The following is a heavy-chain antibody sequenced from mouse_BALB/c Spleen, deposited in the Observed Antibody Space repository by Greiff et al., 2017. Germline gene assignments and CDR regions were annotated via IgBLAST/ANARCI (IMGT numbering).Heavy chain of an antibody. D-gene: IGHD3-2*01. CDR1: GFTFSSFG. CDR2: ISSGSSTI. V-gene: IGHV5-17*02. J-gene: IGHJ2*01. CDR3: ARGGLRDSSGFYFDY. Sequence: EVQGVESGGGLVQPGGSRKLSCAASGFTFSSFGMHWVRQAPEKGLEWVAYISSGSSTIYYADTVKGRFTISRDNPKNTLFLQMTSLRSEDTAMYYCARGGLRDSSGFYFDYWGQGTTLTVSS.